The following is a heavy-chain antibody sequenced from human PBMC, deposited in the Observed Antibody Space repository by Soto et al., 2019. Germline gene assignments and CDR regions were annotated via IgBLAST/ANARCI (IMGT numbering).Heavy chain of an antibody. CDR3: VRGPPGWWLAY. Sequence: SETLSLTCSVSGDSISNYYWGWIRKPPGKGLEWIGYIYDKGASHYNPSLKSRVTMSVDTSKNLFSLKLSSMTAADTAVYYCVRGPPGWWLAYWGQGTLVTVSS. V-gene: IGHV4-59*01. D-gene: IGHD2-21*01. J-gene: IGHJ4*02. CDR1: GDSISNYY. CDR2: IYDKGAS.